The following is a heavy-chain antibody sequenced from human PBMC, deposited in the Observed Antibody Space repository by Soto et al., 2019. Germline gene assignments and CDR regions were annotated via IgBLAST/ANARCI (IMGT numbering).Heavy chain of an antibody. Sequence: SETLSLTCTVSGGSISSYYWSWIRQPPGKGLEWIGYIYYSGSTNYNPSLKSRVTISVDTSKNQFSLKLSSVTAADTAVYYCARRGGSSWSGWFDPWGQGTLVTVSS. D-gene: IGHD6-13*01. V-gene: IGHV4-59*01. CDR1: GGSISSYY. J-gene: IGHJ5*02. CDR3: ARRGGSSWSGWFDP. CDR2: IYYSGST.